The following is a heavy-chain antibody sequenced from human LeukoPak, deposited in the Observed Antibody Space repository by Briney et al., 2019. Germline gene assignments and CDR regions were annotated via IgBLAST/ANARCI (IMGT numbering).Heavy chain of an antibody. CDR2: MYSGGAT. Sequence: GGSLRLSCAASGLIVSNNYMSWVRQAPGKGLEWVSVMYSGGATHYGISVQGRFTISRDNSKNTLYLQMNSLRAEDTAIYFCARGVSSGSNVDPFDSWGQGTPVIASS. J-gene: IGHJ5*01. V-gene: IGHV3-53*01. CDR1: GLIVSNNY. D-gene: IGHD3-22*01. CDR3: ARGVSSGSNVDPFDS.